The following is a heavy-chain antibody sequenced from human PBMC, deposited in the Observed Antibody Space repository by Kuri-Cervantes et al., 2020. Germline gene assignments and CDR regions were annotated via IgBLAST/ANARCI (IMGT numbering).Heavy chain of an antibody. Sequence: ASVKVSCKASGYTFTSYAMNWVRQAPGQGLEWMGWMNPNSGGTEYAQKFQGRVTMTRNASISTAYVELSRLRLDDTALYYCARSRLTVGQGRWLDPWGQGTLVTVSS. V-gene: IGHV1-2*02. CDR2: MNPNSGGT. CDR1: GYTFTSYA. J-gene: IGHJ5*02. CDR3: ARSRLTVGQGRWLDP. D-gene: IGHD3-16*01.